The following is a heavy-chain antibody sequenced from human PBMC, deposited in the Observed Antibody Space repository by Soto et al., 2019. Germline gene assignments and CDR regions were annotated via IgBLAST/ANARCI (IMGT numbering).Heavy chain of an antibody. V-gene: IGHV4-59*01. CDR2: IYYSGST. J-gene: IGHJ6*02. CDR3: ARVAVAGWSNYYYGMDV. Sequence: SETLSLTCTGSGGSISSYYWSWIRQPPGKGLEWIGYIYYSGSTNYNPSLKSRVTISVDTSKNQFTLKLSSVTAADTAVYYCARVAVAGWSNYYYGMDVWGQGTTVTVSS. D-gene: IGHD6-19*01. CDR1: GGSISSYY.